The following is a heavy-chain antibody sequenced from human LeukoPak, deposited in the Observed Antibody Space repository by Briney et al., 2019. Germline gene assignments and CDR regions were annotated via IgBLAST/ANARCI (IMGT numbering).Heavy chain of an antibody. CDR3: AKGGCSASCYSTY. D-gene: IGHD2-2*02. CDR1: GFTFSNYA. J-gene: IGHJ4*02. V-gene: IGHV3-23*01. CDR2: ITSNGGST. Sequence: PGGSLRLSCAASGFTFSNYAMNWVRKAPGKGMEWVSTITSNGGSTYYADSVEGRFTISRDNSKNTLYLHMNSVRAEDTAVYYCAKGGCSASCYSTYWAQGTLVTVSS.